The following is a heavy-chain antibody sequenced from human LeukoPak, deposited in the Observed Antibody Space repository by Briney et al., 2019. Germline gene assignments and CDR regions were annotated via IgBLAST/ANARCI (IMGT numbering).Heavy chain of an antibody. V-gene: IGHV5-10-1*01. J-gene: IGHJ5*02. D-gene: IGHD6-19*01. CDR1: GYTFTDYW. CDR3: ARLAAGNWFDP. CDR2: IDPTDSYT. Sequence: GESLKISCQASGYTFTDYWITWVRQMPGKGLEWMGRIDPTDSYTNYSPSFQGHVTISVDRSISTASLQWHSLQSSYTAIYYCARLAAGNWFDPWGQGTLVTVSS.